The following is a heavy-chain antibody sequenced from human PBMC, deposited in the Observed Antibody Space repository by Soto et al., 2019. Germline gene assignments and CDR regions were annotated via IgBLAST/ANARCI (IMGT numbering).Heavy chain of an antibody. CDR1: GYTFSDYA. V-gene: IGHV1-3*01. Sequence: GASVKVSCKASGYTFSDYAIHWVRQAPGQRLEWMGWINAGNGNTKYSQKFQGRVTITRDTSASIAYMELRSLRSDDTAVYYCARDSPPIASWGQGTLVTV. J-gene: IGHJ5*02. CDR3: ARDSPPIAS. D-gene: IGHD3-3*02. CDR2: INAGNGNT.